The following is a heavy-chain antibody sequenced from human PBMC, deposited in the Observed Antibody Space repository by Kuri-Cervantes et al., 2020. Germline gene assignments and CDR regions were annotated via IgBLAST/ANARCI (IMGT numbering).Heavy chain of an antibody. CDR2: ISGSGGST. CDR3: AKGRSSSGYYYYSDY. Sequence: LSLTCAASGFTFSSYAMSWVRQAPGKGLEWVSAISGSGGSTYYADSVKGRFTISRDNSKNTLYLQMNSLRAEDTAVYYCAKGRSSSGYYYYSDYWGQGTLVTVSS. J-gene: IGHJ4*02. D-gene: IGHD3-22*01. CDR1: GFTFSSYA. V-gene: IGHV3-23*01.